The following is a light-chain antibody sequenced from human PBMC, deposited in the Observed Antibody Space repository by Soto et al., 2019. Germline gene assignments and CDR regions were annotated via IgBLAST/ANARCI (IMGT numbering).Light chain of an antibody. Sequence: DIQMTQSPSTLSASVGDRVTITCRASQSISTWLAWYQQQPGKAPKLLIYKASYLESGVPSRLSGSGSGTEFTLTISSLQPDDFVTYYCQEYDDYLFTFGQGTKLEIK. CDR2: KAS. J-gene: IGKJ2*01. CDR3: QEYDDYLFT. CDR1: QSISTW. V-gene: IGKV1-5*03.